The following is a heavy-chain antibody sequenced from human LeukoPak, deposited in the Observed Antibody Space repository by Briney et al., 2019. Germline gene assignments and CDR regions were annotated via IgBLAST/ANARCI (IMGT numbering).Heavy chain of an antibody. CDR3: ARVGPYSGASFDY. V-gene: IGHV1-8*03. CDR2: INPNSGNT. Sequence: ASVKVSCKASGYTFTGYYMHWVRQAPGQGLEWMGWINPNSGNTGYAQKFQGRVTITRNTSISTAYMELSSLRSEDTAVYYCARVGPYSGASFDYWGQGTLVTVSS. CDR1: GYTFTGYY. J-gene: IGHJ4*02. D-gene: IGHD6-13*01.